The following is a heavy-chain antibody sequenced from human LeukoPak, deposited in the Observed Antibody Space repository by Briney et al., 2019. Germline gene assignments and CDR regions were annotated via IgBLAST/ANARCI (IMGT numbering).Heavy chain of an antibody. J-gene: IGHJ4*02. CDR3: ATGHAGATYFDY. D-gene: IGHD1-26*01. CDR2: IIPIFGTA. CDR1: GGTFSSYA. Sequence: GASVKASCKASGGTFSSYAISWVRQAPGQGLEWMGGIIPIFGTANYAQKLQGRVTITADESTSTAYMELSSLRSEDTAVYYCATGHAGATYFDYWGQGTLVTVSS. V-gene: IGHV1-69*01.